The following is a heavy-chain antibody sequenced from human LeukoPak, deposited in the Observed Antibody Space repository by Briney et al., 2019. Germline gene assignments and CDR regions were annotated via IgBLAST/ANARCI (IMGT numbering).Heavy chain of an antibody. CDR3: ARQDGDLDY. CDR2: INPNSDDT. Sequence: ASVKVSCKASGYTFTGYYIYWVRQAPGQGLEWMGWINPNSDDTSYAQKSQGRVTMTRDTSVSTAFMELSRLSSDDTAVYYCARQDGDLDYWGQGTLVTVSS. D-gene: IGHD4-17*01. J-gene: IGHJ4*02. V-gene: IGHV1-2*02. CDR1: GYTFTGYY.